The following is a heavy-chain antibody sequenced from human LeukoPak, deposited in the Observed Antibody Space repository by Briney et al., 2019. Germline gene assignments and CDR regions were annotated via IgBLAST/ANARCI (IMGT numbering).Heavy chain of an antibody. D-gene: IGHD2-15*01. V-gene: IGHV3-21*01. Sequence: GGSLRLSCAASGFTFSSYSMNWVRQAPGKGLEWVSSIISSSSYIYYADSVKGRFTISRDNAKNSLYLQMNSLRAEDTAVYYCARELGYCSGGSCYQYFDYWGQGTLVTVSS. J-gene: IGHJ4*02. CDR3: ARELGYCSGGSCYQYFDY. CDR2: IISSSSYI. CDR1: GFTFSSYS.